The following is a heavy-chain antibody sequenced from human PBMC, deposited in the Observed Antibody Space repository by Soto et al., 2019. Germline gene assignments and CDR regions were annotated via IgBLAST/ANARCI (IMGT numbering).Heavy chain of an antibody. V-gene: IGHV4-59*08. CDR3: ARHLTSYVTPPYYFDY. D-gene: IGHD3-10*02. CDR2: IYYSGST. J-gene: IGHJ4*02. CDR1: GGFISSYY. Sequence: PSETLSLTCTVSGGFISSYYWSWIRQPPGKGLEWIGYIYYSGSTNYNPSLKSRVTISVDTSKNQFSLKLSSVTAAGTAVYYCARHLTSYVTPPYYFDYWGQGTLVTVSS.